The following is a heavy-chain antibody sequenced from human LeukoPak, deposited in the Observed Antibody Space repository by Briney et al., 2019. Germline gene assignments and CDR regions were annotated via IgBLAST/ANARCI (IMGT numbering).Heavy chain of an antibody. J-gene: IGHJ3*02. V-gene: IGHV4-59*08. D-gene: IGHD4-17*01. Sequence: PSETLSLTCTVSGGSISSYYWSWIRQPPGKGLEWIGYIYYSGSTNYNPSLKSRVTISVDTSKNQFSLKLSSVTAADTAVYYCARHYYGDYGERDDAFDIWGQGTMVTVSS. CDR1: GGSISSYY. CDR3: ARHYYGDYGERDDAFDI. CDR2: IYYSGST.